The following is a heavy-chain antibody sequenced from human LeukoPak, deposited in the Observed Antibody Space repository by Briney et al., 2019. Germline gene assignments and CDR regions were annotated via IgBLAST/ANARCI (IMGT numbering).Heavy chain of an antibody. D-gene: IGHD3-22*01. CDR3: ARIYDSSGYCGY. Sequence: SVKVSCKASGGTFSSYAISWVQQAPGQGLEWMGGIIPIFGTANYAQKFQGRVTITADESTSTAYMELSSLRSEDTAVYYCARIYDSSGYCGYWGQGTLVTVSS. CDR1: GGTFSSYA. CDR2: IIPIFGTA. V-gene: IGHV1-69*13. J-gene: IGHJ4*02.